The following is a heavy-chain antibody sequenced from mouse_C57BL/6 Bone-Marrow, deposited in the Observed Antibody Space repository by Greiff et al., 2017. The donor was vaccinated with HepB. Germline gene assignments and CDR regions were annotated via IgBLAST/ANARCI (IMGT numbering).Heavy chain of an antibody. CDR3: ARWGWLLRYFDV. Sequence: EVQLQQSGPVLVKPGASVKMSCKASGYTFTDYYMNWVKQSHGKSLEWIGVINPYNGGTSYNQKFKGKATLTVDKSSSTAYMELNSLTSEDSAVYYCARWGWLLRYFDVWGTGTTVTVSS. CDR2: INPYNGGT. D-gene: IGHD2-3*01. J-gene: IGHJ1*03. V-gene: IGHV1-19*01. CDR1: GYTFTDYY.